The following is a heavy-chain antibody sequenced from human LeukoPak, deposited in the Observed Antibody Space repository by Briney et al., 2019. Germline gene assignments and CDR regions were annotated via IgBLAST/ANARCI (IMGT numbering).Heavy chain of an antibody. J-gene: IGHJ6*02. CDR2: INHSGST. CDR1: GGSISSYY. V-gene: IGHV4-34*01. Sequence: SETLSLTCTVSGGSISSYYWSWIRQPPGKGLEWIGEINHSGSTNYNPSLKSRVTISVDTSKNQFSLKLSSVTAADTAVYYCARGEDPIVVVPAARIPYGMDVWGQGTTVTVSS. D-gene: IGHD2-2*01. CDR3: ARGEDPIVVVPAARIPYGMDV.